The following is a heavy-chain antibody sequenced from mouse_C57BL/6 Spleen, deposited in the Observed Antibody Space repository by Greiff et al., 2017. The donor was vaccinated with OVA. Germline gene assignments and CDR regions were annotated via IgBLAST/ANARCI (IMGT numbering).Heavy chain of an antibody. Sequence: QVQLQQPGAELVKPGASVKMSCKASGYTFTSYWITWVKQRPGQGLEWIGDIYPGSGSTNYNEKFKSKATLTVDTSSSTAYMQLSSLTSEDSAVYYCARGDYYGSSNFDYWGQGTSLTVSS. J-gene: IGHJ2*02. CDR2: IYPGSGST. V-gene: IGHV1-55*01. D-gene: IGHD1-1*01. CDR1: GYTFTSYW. CDR3: ARGDYYGSSNFDY.